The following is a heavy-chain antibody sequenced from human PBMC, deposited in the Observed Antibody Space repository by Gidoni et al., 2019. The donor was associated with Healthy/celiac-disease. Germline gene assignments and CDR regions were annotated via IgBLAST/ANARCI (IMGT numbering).Heavy chain of an antibody. Sequence: EVQLVESAGGLVKPGGSLRLPSQAPGSTFSSYSMNWVRQAPGKGLEWVSSISSSSSYIYYADSVKGRCTISRDNAKNSLYLQMNSLRAEDTAVYYCARGRNYYGTDVWGQGTTVTVSS. V-gene: IGHV3-21*01. J-gene: IGHJ6*02. CDR3: ARGRNYYGTDV. CDR2: ISSSSSYI. CDR1: GSTFSSYS.